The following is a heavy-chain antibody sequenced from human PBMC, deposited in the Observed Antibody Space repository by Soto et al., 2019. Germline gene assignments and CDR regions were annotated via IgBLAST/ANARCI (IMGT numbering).Heavy chain of an antibody. V-gene: IGHV3-23*01. D-gene: IGHD3-10*01. Sequence: GGSLRLSCVASGIPFRSRAMSWVRQATGEGLDWVSIISDSGGDTKYSASVRGRFTISRDNSKNTLYLQVRRVRADDSAVDYWSRGSKESYPGSRLFDVGGLGTLLTVSS. CDR1: GIPFRSRA. CDR3: SRGSKESYPGSRLFDV. J-gene: IGHJ4*02. CDR2: ISDSGGDT.